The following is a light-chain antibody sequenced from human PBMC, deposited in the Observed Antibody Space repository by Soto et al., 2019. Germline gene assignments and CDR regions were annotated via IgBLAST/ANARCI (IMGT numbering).Light chain of an antibody. CDR3: SSDTKSGSWV. J-gene: IGLJ3*02. Sequence: QSALTQPASVSGSPGQSITISCTGTSSDVGAYNYVSWYQQHPGKAPKFMIYDVSTRPSGVSSRFSGSKSGNTASLTISGLQAEEEAYYYCSSDTKSGSWVFGGGTKLTVL. CDR1: SSDVGAYNY. V-gene: IGLV2-14*03. CDR2: DVS.